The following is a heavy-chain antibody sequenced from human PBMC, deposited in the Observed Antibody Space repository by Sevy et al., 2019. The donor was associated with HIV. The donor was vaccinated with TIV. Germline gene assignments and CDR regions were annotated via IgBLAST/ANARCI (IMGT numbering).Heavy chain of an antibody. Sequence: SETLSLTCTVSGGSISSSSYYWGWIRQPPGKGLEWIGSIYYSGSTYYNPSLKSRVTISVDTSKNQFSLKLSSVTAADTAVYYCARRQQLVLNFDCWGQGTLVTVSS. D-gene: IGHD6-13*01. CDR2: IYYSGST. CDR3: ARRQQLVLNFDC. CDR1: GGSISSSSYY. J-gene: IGHJ4*02. V-gene: IGHV4-39*01.